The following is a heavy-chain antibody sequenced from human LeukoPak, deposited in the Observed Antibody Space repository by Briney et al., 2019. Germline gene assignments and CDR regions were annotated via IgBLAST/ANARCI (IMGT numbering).Heavy chain of an antibody. CDR2: ISGSGGST. J-gene: IGHJ3*02. V-gene: IGHV3-23*01. D-gene: IGHD3-3*01. CDR3: AKDRGGSYYDFWSGDAFDI. Sequence: GGSLRLSCAASGFTFSSYAMSWVRQAPGKGLESVSAISGSGGSTYYADSVKGRFTISRDNSKNTLYLQMNSLRAEDTAAYYCAKDRGGSYYDFWSGDAFDIWGQGTMVTVSS. CDR1: GFTFSSYA.